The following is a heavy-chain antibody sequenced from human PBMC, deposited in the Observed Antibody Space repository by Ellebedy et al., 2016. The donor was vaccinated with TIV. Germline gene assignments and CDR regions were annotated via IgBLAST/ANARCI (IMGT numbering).Heavy chain of an antibody. V-gene: IGHV4-4*02. J-gene: IGHJ4*02. D-gene: IGHD2-21*02. Sequence: SETLSLTXAVSGGSISSGNWWSWVRQSPGRGLEWIGEISHSGHTNYNPSLTSRVTISVDMSKNQFYLNLSSVTAADTAVYYCARGQPYCLEYWGQGTLVTVSS. CDR1: GGSISSGNW. CDR2: ISHSGHT. CDR3: ARGQPYCLEY.